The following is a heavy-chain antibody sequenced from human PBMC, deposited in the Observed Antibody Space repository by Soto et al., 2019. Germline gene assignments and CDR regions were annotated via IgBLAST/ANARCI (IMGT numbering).Heavy chain of an antibody. V-gene: IGHV4-31*03. CDR1: GGSISSGGYY. J-gene: IGHJ6*02. CDR2: IYYSGST. Sequence: PSETLSLTCTVSGGSISSGGYYWSWIRQHPGKGLEWIGYIYYSGSTYYNPSLKSRVTISVDTSKNQFSLKLSSVTAADTAVYYCARDLGCSSTSCQWPYYYYYGMDVWRQGTTVTVSS. D-gene: IGHD2-2*01. CDR3: ARDLGCSSTSCQWPYYYYYGMDV.